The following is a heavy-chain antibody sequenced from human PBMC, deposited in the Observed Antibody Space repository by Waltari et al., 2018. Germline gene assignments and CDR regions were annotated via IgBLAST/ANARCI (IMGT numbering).Heavy chain of an antibody. CDR2: INPRGGST. CDR3: ARKGRQLVPFDY. V-gene: IGHV1-46*01. Sequence: QVQLVQAGAEVKKPGASVKVSCKASGYTFTSDYLHWVRQAPGQGLEWMGIINPRGGSTSDAQHFQGRVTMTRDTSTSTVYMELSSLRSEDTAVYYCARKGRQLVPFDYWGQGTLVTVSS. CDR1: GYTFTSDY. D-gene: IGHD6-6*01. J-gene: IGHJ4*02.